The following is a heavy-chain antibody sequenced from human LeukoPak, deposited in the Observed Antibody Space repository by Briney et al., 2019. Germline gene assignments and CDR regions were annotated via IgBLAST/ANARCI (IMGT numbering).Heavy chain of an antibody. V-gene: IGHV1-8*03. J-gene: IGHJ4*02. CDR1: GCTFTSYD. CDR2: MNPNSGNT. D-gene: IGHD3-3*01. CDR3: ARAYDFWSGYSALYYFDY. Sequence: ASVKASCKASGCTFTSYDINWVRQATGQGLEWMGWMNPNSGNTGYAQKFQGRVTITRNTSISTAYMELSSLRSEDTAVYYCARAYDFWSGYSALYYFDYWGQGTLVTVSS.